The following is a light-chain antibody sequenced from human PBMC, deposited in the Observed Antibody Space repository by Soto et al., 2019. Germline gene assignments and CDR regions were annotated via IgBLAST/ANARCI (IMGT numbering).Light chain of an antibody. CDR3: QQYNHWPPWLT. J-gene: IGKJ4*01. CDR2: ETS. CDR1: QSVSAGY. Sequence: EIVLTQSPGTLSLSPGERATLSCRASQSVSAGYFAWYQQKPGQAPRLLIYETSSRTTGTPDRFSGGGSGTDFTLTISSLQSEDFAVYYCQQYNHWPPWLTFGGGTKMEIK. V-gene: IGKV3D-20*02.